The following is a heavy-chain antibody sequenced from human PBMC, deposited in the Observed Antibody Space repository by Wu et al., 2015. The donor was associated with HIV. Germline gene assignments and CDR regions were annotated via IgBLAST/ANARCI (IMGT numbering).Heavy chain of an antibody. Sequence: QVHLVQFGGEVKKPGSSVKVTCKASGDGFTSYAVSWVRQAPGQGLEWMGWINPNSGGTNYAQKFQGRVTMTRDTSISTAYMELSRLRSDDTAVYYCARDRRAYYYDSSGYPPDAFDIWGQGTMVTVSS. V-gene: IGHV1-2*02. CDR3: ARDRRAYYYDSSGYPPDAFDI. J-gene: IGHJ3*02. CDR1: GDGFTSYA. D-gene: IGHD3-22*01. CDR2: INPNSGGT.